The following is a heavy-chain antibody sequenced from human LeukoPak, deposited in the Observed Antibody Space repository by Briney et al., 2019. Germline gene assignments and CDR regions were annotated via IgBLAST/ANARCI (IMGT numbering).Heavy chain of an antibody. V-gene: IGHV3-7*04. CDR1: GFTFSDFW. J-gene: IGHJ6*02. Sequence: PGGSLRLSCAASGFTFSDFWMTWVRQAPGKGLEWVANIKQDESEKYYVGSVKGRFTISRDNAKNSLYLQMNSLRVEDTAVYYCAREERESGGWDVWGQGTTVTVSS. CDR2: IKQDESEK. CDR3: AREERESGGWDV. D-gene: IGHD1-1*01.